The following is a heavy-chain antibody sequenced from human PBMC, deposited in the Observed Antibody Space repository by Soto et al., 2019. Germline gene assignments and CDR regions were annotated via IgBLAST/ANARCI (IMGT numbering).Heavy chain of an antibody. CDR1: GASISGYY. V-gene: IGHV4-4*07. Sequence: SETLSLTCTVSGASISGYYWSWIRRSAGKGLEWIGRIYATGTTDYNPSLKSRVMMSVDTSKKQFSLRLRSVTAADTAVYYCVRDGTKTLRDWFDPWGQGISVTVSS. D-gene: IGHD1-1*01. J-gene: IGHJ5*02. CDR2: IYATGTT. CDR3: VRDGTKTLRDWFDP.